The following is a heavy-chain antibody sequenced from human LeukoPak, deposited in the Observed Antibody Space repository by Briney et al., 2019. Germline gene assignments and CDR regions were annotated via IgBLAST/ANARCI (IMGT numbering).Heavy chain of an antibody. Sequence: SETLSLTCTVSGGSISSYYWSWIRQPPGKGLEWIGYFYYGGATNYNPSLKSRVTISVGTSQNQFSLKLSSVTAAGTAVYYCARGPTYTSGWYSSQWFHPWGQGTLVTVSS. V-gene: IGHV4-59*12. D-gene: IGHD6-19*01. CDR1: GGSISSYY. CDR2: FYYGGAT. CDR3: ARGPTYTSGWYSSQWFHP. J-gene: IGHJ5*02.